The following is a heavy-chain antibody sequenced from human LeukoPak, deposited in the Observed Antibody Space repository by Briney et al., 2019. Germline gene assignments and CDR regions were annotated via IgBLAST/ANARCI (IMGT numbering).Heavy chain of an antibody. Sequence: GGSLRLSCAASGFTFSSYAMHWVRQAPGKGLEWVAVISYDGSNKYYADSVKSRFTISRDNAKNSLYLQMNSLRAEDTAVYYCARGKTAMVRLLDYWGQGTLVTVSS. CDR1: GFTFSSYA. V-gene: IGHV3-30*04. CDR3: ARGKTAMVRLLDY. CDR2: ISYDGSNK. J-gene: IGHJ4*02. D-gene: IGHD5-18*01.